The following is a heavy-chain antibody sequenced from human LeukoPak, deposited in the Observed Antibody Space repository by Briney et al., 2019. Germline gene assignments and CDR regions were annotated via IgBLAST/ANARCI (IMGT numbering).Heavy chain of an antibody. CDR2: ISYDGSNK. Sequence: GGSLGLSCAASGFTFSSYGMHWVRQAPGKGLEWVAVISYDGSNKYYADSVKGRFTISRDNSKNTLYLQMNSLRAEDTAVYYCAKGAPYYGRGSYYNAFDYGGQGPLVTVSS. D-gene: IGHD3-10*01. J-gene: IGHJ4*02. V-gene: IGHV3-30*18. CDR1: GFTFSSYG. CDR3: AKGAPYYGRGSYYNAFDY.